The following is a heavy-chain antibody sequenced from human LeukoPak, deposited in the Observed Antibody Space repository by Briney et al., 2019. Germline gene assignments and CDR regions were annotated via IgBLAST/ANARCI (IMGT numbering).Heavy chain of an antibody. J-gene: IGHJ4*02. CDR2: IYYTGST. CDR3: ARRWGNIVGVTYEY. Sequence: PQTLSLTCTISGSSINSVSHYWGWIRQPPGKGLEWIGDIYYTGSTYYSPSLRSRVTMSVHTSENQFSLRLNSVTAVDTAVYYCARRWGNIVGVTYEYWGQGTLVTVSS. V-gene: IGHV4-39*01. CDR1: GSSINSVSHY. D-gene: IGHD3-16*01.